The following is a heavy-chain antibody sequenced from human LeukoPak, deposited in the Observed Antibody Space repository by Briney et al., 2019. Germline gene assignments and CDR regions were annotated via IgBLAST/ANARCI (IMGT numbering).Heavy chain of an antibody. CDR2: INPNSGGT. Sequence: ASVKVSCKASGYTFTGYYMHWVRQAPGQGLEWMGWINPNSGGTNYAQKFQGRVTMTRDTSISTAYMELSRLRSDDTAVYYCARDIDFWSGYSIDYWGQGTLGTVSS. CDR3: ARDIDFWSGYSIDY. V-gene: IGHV1-2*02. J-gene: IGHJ4*02. CDR1: GYTFTGYY. D-gene: IGHD3-3*01.